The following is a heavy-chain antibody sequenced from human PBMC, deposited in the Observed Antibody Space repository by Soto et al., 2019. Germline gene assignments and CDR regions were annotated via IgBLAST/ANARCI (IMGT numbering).Heavy chain of an antibody. Sequence: PSETLSLTCTVSGGSISSGDYYWSWIRQPPGKGLEWIGYIYYSGSTYYNPSLKSRVTISVDTSKNQFSLKLSSVTAADTAVYYCAREKLMDNWFDPWGQGTLVTVSS. J-gene: IGHJ5*02. D-gene: IGHD2-8*01. CDR2: IYYSGST. CDR1: GGSISSGDYY. CDR3: AREKLMDNWFDP. V-gene: IGHV4-30-4*01.